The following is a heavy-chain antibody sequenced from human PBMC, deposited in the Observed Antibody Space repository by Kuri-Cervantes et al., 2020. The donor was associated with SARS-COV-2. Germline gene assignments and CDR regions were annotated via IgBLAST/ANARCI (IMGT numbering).Heavy chain of an antibody. J-gene: IGHJ5*02. CDR1: GFTFSSYW. V-gene: IGHV3-7*01. D-gene: IGHD3-16*01. CDR2: IKQDGSEK. Sequence: GESLKISCAASGFTFSSYWMSWVRQAPGKGLEWVANIKQDGSEKYYVDSVKGRFTISRDNAKNSLYLQMNSLRAEDTAVYYCARDRGLGAGPNWFDPWGQGTLVTVSS. CDR3: ARDRGLGAGPNWFDP.